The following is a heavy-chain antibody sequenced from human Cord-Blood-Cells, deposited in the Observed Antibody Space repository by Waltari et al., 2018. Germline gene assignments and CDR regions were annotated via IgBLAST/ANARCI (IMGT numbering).Heavy chain of an antibody. J-gene: IGHJ4*02. CDR2: INPTSGGT. CDR3: ARDSGIAAALFDY. CDR1: GYTFTGYY. D-gene: IGHD6-13*01. Sequence: QVQLVQSGAEVKKPGASVKVSCKASGYTFTGYYMHWVRKAPGQGLEWMGWINPTSGGTNYEQKVQGRVTMTRDTSISTAYMELSRLRSYDTAVYYCARDSGIAAALFDYWGQGTLVTVSS. V-gene: IGHV1-2*02.